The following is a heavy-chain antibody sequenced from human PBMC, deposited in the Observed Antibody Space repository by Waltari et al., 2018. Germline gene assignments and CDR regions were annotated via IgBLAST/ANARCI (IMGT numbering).Heavy chain of an antibody. J-gene: IGHJ4*02. CDR1: GFTFSSYS. V-gene: IGHV3-21*01. D-gene: IGHD6-19*01. CDR2: ISSSSSYI. Sequence: EVQLVESGGGLVKPGGSLRLSCAASGFTFSSYSMNWVRRAPGKGLEWVSSISSSSSYIYYADSVKGRFTISRDNAKNSLYLQMNSLRAEDTAVYYCARSYSSGWYDLGYWGQGTLVTVSS. CDR3: ARSYSSGWYDLGY.